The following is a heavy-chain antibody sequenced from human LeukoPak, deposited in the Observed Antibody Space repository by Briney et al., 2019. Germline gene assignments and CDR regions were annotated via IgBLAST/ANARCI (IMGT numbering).Heavy chain of an antibody. V-gene: IGHV4-39*01. D-gene: IGHD5-18*01. J-gene: IGHJ4*02. CDR2: IYYTGAT. CDR3: ASIHTAALHFDY. Sequence: PSETLSLTCTVSGGSISSSSYYWGWIRQPPGKGLEWIGSIYYTGATYYNPSLKSRVTISVDTSKNQFSLKLSSVTAADTAVNYCASIHTAALHFDYWGQGTLVTVSS. CDR1: GGSISSSSYY.